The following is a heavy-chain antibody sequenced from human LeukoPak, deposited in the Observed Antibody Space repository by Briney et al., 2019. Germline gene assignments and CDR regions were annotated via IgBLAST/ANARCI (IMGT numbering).Heavy chain of an antibody. CDR1: GFTVSSNY. D-gene: IGHD3-10*01. J-gene: IGHJ6*02. CDR2: IYSGGST. Sequence: GGSLRLSCAASGFTVSSNYMSWVRQAPGKGLEWVSVIYSGGSTYYADSVKGRFAISRDNSKNTLYLQMNSLRAEDTAVYYCARDHPSGSYRSEYGMDVWGQGTTVTVSS. CDR3: ARDHPSGSYRSEYGMDV. V-gene: IGHV3-66*01.